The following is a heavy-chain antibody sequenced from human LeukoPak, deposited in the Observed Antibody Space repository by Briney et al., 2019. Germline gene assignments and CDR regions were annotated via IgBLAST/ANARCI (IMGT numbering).Heavy chain of an antibody. CDR2: IYSSGDT. J-gene: IGHJ4*02. Sequence: RPGGSLRLSCAASGFTFSSYSMNWVRQAPGKGLEWIGRIYSSGDTYYNPSLKSRVTISVDTSKNQFSLKLSSVTAADTAVYYCASPGGYFDWSTYYFDYWGQGTLVTVSS. CDR1: GFTFSSYSMN. V-gene: IGHV4-59*05. CDR3: ASPGGYFDWSTYYFDY. D-gene: IGHD3-9*01.